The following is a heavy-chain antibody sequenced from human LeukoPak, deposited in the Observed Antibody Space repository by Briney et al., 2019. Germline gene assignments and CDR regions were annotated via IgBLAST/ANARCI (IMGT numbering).Heavy chain of an antibody. Sequence: GGSLRLSCAASGFTVSSNYMSWVRQAPGKGLEWVSVIYSGGSTYYADSAKGRFTISRDNSKNTLYLQMNSLRAEDTAVYYCTRDSLSSYYFDNWGQGTLVTVSS. CDR3: TRDSLSSYYFDN. D-gene: IGHD1-26*01. J-gene: IGHJ4*02. CDR1: GFTVSSNY. CDR2: IYSGGST. V-gene: IGHV3-53*01.